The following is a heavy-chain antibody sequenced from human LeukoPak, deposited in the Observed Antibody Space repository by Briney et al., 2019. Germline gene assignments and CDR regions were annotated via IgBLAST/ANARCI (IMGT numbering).Heavy chain of an antibody. Sequence: GGSLRLSCAASGFTFRNYVIHWVRQAPGKGPEWVAVTSSDLKASYYADSVKGRFTISRDNSKNTLYLQMSSLRAEDTAIYYCVGRPYYYYGMDVRGQGTTVTVSS. V-gene: IGHV3-30*03. CDR3: VGRPYYYYGMDV. CDR2: TSSDLKAS. CDR1: GFTFRNYV. J-gene: IGHJ6*02.